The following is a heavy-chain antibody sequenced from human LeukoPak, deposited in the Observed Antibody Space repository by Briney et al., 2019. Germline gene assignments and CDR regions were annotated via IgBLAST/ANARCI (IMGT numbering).Heavy chain of an antibody. J-gene: IGHJ3*02. CDR2: INPDSGGT. CDR3: AKDHYDVLTGYRNIPSADAFDI. D-gene: IGHD3-9*01. CDR1: GYTFTGYY. Sequence: ASVKVSCKASGYTFTGYYMHWVRQAPGQGLEWMGWINPDSGGTNYAQNFQGRVTMTRDTSFSTAYMELSSLRSDDTAVYYCAKDHYDVLTGYRNIPSADAFDIWGQGTIVPVSS. V-gene: IGHV1-2*02.